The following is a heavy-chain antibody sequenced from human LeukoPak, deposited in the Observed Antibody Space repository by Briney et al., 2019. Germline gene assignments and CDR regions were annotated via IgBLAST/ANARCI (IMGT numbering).Heavy chain of an antibody. V-gene: IGHV3-30*18. CDR1: GFTLSTYG. D-gene: IGHD3-16*01. J-gene: IGHJ4*02. CDR3: AKGGTTFFDC. CDR2: ISYDGSNK. Sequence: GGSLRLSCAASGFTLSTYGMHWVRQAPGKGLEWVAVISYDGSNKYYADSVKGRFTISRDNPKNTVYLQMNSLRDEDTAVYYCAKGGTTFFDCWGQGTLVTVSS.